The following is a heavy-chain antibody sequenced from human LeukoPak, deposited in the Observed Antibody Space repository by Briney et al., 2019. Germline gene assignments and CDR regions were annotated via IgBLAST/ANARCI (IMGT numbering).Heavy chain of an antibody. CDR2: IWYDGSNK. Sequence: PGGSLRLSCAVSGFNFSSYGMHWVRQAPGKGLEWVAVIWYDGSNKYYADSVTGRFTISRDNSKNTLYLQMNSLRAEDTAVYYCARDILPAAGPRAPDYWGQGTLVTVSS. J-gene: IGHJ4*02. CDR3: ARDILPAAGPRAPDY. CDR1: GFNFSSYG. V-gene: IGHV3-33*01. D-gene: IGHD6-13*01.